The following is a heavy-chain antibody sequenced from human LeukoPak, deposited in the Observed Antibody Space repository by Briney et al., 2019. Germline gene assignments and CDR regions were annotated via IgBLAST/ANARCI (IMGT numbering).Heavy chain of an antibody. CDR2: IIPIFGTA. CDR1: GGTFSSYA. J-gene: IGHJ5*02. D-gene: IGHD2-15*01. CDR3: ARARCSGGSCYSLGWFDP. Sequence: SVKVSCEASGGTFSSYAISWVRQAPGQGLEWMGGIIPIFGTANYAQKFQGRVTITADESTSTAYMELSSLRSEDTAVYYCARARCSGGSCYSLGWFDPWGQGTLVTVSS. V-gene: IGHV1-69*13.